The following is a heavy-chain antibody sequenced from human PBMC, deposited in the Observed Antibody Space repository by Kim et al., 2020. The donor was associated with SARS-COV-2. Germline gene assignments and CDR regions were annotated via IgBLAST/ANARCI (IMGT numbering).Heavy chain of an antibody. CDR3: ARGEAVAAT. J-gene: IGHJ4*02. CDR1: GFTFSSYW. Sequence: GGSLRLSCAASGFTFSSYWMHWVRQAPGKGLVWVSRINGGGSSTNYADSVKGRFTISRDNAKNTLYLQMNSLRAEDTAVYYCARGEAVAATWGQGTLVTVSS. V-gene: IGHV3-74*01. CDR2: INGGGSST. D-gene: IGHD6-19*01.